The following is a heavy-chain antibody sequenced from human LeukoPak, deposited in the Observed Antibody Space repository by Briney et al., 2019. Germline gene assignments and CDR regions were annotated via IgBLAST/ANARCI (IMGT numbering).Heavy chain of an antibody. CDR3: ARGGIVVVTARPYYFDD. D-gene: IGHD2-21*02. CDR2: MNPNSGNT. V-gene: IGHV1-8*01. CDR1: GYTFTSYD. J-gene: IGHJ4*02. Sequence: ASVTVSCKASGYTFTSYDINWVRQATGQGLEWMGWMNPNSGNTGYAQKFQGRVTTTRNTSITTAYMELSSLRSEDTAVYYCARGGIVVVTARPYYFDDWGQGTLVTVSS.